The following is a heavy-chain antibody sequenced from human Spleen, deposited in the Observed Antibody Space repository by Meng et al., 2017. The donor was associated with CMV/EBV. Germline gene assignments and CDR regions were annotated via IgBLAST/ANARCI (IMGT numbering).Heavy chain of an antibody. V-gene: IGHV1-18*01. J-gene: IGHJ4*02. CDR3: ARDLGHYYDSSGYYYFDY. CDR1: GYTFTSYG. Sequence: ASVMGSCKAAGYTFTSYGISWVRQAPGQGLEWMGWISAYNGNTNYAQKLQGRVTMTTDTSTSTAYMELRSLRSDDTAVYYCARDLGHYYDSSGYYYFDYWGQGTLVTVSS. D-gene: IGHD3-22*01. CDR2: ISAYNGNT.